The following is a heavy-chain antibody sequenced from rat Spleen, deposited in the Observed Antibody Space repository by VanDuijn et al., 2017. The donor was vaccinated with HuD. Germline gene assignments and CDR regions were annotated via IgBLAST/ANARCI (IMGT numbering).Heavy chain of an antibody. V-gene: IGHV5-58*01. D-gene: IGHD1-12*02. J-gene: IGHJ2*01. Sequence: EVQLVETGGGLVQPGKSLKLSCVASGFTFSSYWMYWVRQAPGKGLEWVSSISSEGANTYYSDSMKGRFTISRDNAKNTLYLQMNSLRSGDTATYYCARHRGMMVVITPFDYWGQGVMVTVSS. CDR3: ARHRGMMVVITPFDY. CDR2: ISSEGANT. CDR1: GFTFSSYW.